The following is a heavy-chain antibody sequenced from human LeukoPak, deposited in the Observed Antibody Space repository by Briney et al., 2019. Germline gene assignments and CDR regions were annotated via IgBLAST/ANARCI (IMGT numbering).Heavy chain of an antibody. CDR3: ARSQGISHLRTAFDV. V-gene: IGHV4-38-2*02. CDR1: DFSILRGHY. D-gene: IGHD1-14*01. Sequence: KASETLSRTGIVSDFSILRGHYWGWIRQPPGRGLEWIGSIHHTGDTHYTSSLKSRAAISVDTSKNHFSLQLSSVTAADAAVYFCARSQGISHLRTAFDVWGQGTSVAVSS. CDR2: IHHTGDT. J-gene: IGHJ3*01.